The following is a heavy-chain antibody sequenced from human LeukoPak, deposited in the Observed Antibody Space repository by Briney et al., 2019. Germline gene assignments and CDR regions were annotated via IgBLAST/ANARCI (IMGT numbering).Heavy chain of an antibody. Sequence: ASVKVSCKASGYTFTGYYIHWVRQAPGQGLECVGWINPNSGGTNYAQKFQGRVTMTRDTSISTAYMELSRLRSDDTAVYYCARDPSLYYYDSSGYGAFDIWGQGTMVTVSS. CDR1: GYTFTGYY. CDR2: INPNSGGT. J-gene: IGHJ3*02. D-gene: IGHD3-22*01. V-gene: IGHV1-2*02. CDR3: ARDPSLYYYDSSGYGAFDI.